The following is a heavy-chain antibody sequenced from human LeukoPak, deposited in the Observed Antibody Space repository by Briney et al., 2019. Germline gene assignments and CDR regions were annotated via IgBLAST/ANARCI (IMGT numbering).Heavy chain of an antibody. CDR1: GYSFTSYW. CDR2: IDPSDSYT. J-gene: IGHJ5*02. CDR3: AGHARIAVAANNWFDP. Sequence: GESLKISCKGSGYSFTSYWISWVRQMPGKGLEWMGRIDPSDSYTNYSPSFQGHVTISADKSISTAYLQWSSLKASDTAMYYCAGHARIAVAANNWFDPWGQGTLVTVSS. V-gene: IGHV5-10-1*01. D-gene: IGHD6-19*01.